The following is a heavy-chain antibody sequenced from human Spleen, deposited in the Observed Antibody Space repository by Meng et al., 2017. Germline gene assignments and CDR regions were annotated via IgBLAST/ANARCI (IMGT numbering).Heavy chain of an antibody. V-gene: IGHV3-23*01. D-gene: IGHD3-9*01. CDR3: ARVEYDILTGYPDY. CDR2: VSGSGGST. CDR1: GFTFRSYA. J-gene: IGHJ4*02. Sequence: GESLKISCAASGFTFRSYAMSWVRQAPGKGLEWVSTVSGSGGSTYYADSVKGRFTISRENSKNTLYLQMNSLRAEDTAVYYCARVEYDILTGYPDYWGQGTLVTVSS.